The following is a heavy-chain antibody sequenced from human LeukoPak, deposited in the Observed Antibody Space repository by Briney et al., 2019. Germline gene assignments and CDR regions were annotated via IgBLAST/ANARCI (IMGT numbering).Heavy chain of an antibody. CDR2: FDPEDGET. CDR3: ARHIQDYYDSSGYYRREDAFDI. D-gene: IGHD3-22*01. J-gene: IGHJ3*02. V-gene: IGHV1-24*01. CDR1: GYSLTELS. Sequence: ASVKVSCKVSGYSLTELSMHWVRQAPGKGLEWMGGFDPEDGETIYAQKFQGRVTMTEDTSTDTAYMELSSLRSEDTAVYYCARHIQDYYDSSGYYRREDAFDIWGQGTMVTVSS.